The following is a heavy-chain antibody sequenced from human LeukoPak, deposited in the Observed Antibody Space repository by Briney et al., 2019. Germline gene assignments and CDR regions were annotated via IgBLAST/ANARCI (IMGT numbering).Heavy chain of an antibody. J-gene: IGHJ4*02. Sequence: ASVKVSCKASGDTFSSYAISWVRQAPGQGLEWMGWINPNSGGTNYAQKFQGRVTMTRDTSISTAYMELSRLRSDDTAVYYCARGDHYDILTGYQTPSHLSDYWGQGTLVTVSS. CDR1: GDTFSSYA. V-gene: IGHV1-2*02. D-gene: IGHD3-9*01. CDR2: INPNSGGT. CDR3: ARGDHYDILTGYQTPSHLSDY.